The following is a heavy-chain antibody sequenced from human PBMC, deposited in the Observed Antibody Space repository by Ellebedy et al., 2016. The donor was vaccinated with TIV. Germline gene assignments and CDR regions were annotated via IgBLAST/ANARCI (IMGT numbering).Heavy chain of an antibody. V-gene: IGHV1-46*01. CDR1: GYSFTSYY. CDR3: ARDRVVATVTFVGPLGY. Sequence: AASVKVSCKASGYSFTSYYMHWVRQAPGQGLEWLGVINPSGGSTNYAQKFQGRVTMTRDTSTSTVYMELSSLRSEDTAVYYCARDRVVATVTFVGPLGYWGQGTLVTVSS. CDR2: INPSGGST. D-gene: IGHD2-15*01. J-gene: IGHJ4*02.